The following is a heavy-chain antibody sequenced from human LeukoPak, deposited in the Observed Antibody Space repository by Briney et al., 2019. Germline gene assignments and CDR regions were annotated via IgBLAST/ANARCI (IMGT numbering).Heavy chain of an antibody. CDR3: AREGYSSGDDAFDI. D-gene: IGHD6-19*01. CDR2: INPNSGGT. Sequence: GASVKVSCKASGYTFTGYYMHWVRQAPGQGLEWMGWINPNSGGTNYAQKFQGWVTMTRDTSISTAYMELSRLRSDDTAVYYCAREGYSSGDDAFDIWGQGTMVTVSS. J-gene: IGHJ3*02. V-gene: IGHV1-2*04. CDR1: GYTFTGYY.